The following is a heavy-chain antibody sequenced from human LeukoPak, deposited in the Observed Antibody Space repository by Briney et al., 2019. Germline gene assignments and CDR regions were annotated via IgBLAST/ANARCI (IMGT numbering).Heavy chain of an antibody. J-gene: IGHJ6*03. CDR2: ISSSGSTI. V-gene: IGHV3-48*03. Sequence: GGSLRLSCAASGFTFSSYEMNWVRQAPGKGLEWVSYISSSGSTIYYADSVKGRFTISRDNAKNSLYLQMNSLRAEDTAVYYCARVGPGYCSGGSCYQYYYMDVWGKGTTVTVSS. CDR1: GFTFSSYE. D-gene: IGHD2-15*01. CDR3: ARVGPGYCSGGSCYQYYYMDV.